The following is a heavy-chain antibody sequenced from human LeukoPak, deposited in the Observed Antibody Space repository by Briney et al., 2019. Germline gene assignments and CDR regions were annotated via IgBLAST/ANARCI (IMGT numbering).Heavy chain of an antibody. V-gene: IGHV3-48*02. Sequence: GGSLRLSCAASGFTFSSYSMNWVRQAPGKGLEWVSYMSSRTGTIYYAYSVKGRFTISRGNAKNSLYLQMNSLRDEDTAVYYCARDQEWLRSPAFYNYYMDVWGKGTTVTVSS. CDR3: ARDQEWLRSPAFYNYYMDV. CDR1: GFTFSSYS. J-gene: IGHJ6*03. CDR2: MSSRTGTI. D-gene: IGHD5-12*01.